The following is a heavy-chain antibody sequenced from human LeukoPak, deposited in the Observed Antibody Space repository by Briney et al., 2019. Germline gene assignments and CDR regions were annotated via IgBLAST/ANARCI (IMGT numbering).Heavy chain of an antibody. Sequence: SETLSLTCTVSGGSISSHYWSWIRQPPGKGPEWIGYIYYSGSTNYNPSLKSRVTISVDTSKNQFSLKLSSVTAADTAMYYCARHLYSGYDRVFDYWGQGTLVTVSS. D-gene: IGHD5-12*01. CDR2: IYYSGST. J-gene: IGHJ4*02. CDR3: ARHLYSGYDRVFDY. V-gene: IGHV4-59*08. CDR1: GGSISSHY.